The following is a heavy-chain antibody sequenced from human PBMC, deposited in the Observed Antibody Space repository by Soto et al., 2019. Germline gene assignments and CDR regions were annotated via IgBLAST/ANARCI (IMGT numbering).Heavy chain of an antibody. D-gene: IGHD6-6*01. Sequence: SETLSLTCTVSGGSISSGGYYWSWIRQHPGKGLEWIGYIYYSGSTYFNPSLKSRLTISVDTSKNQFSLQLSSVTAADTAVYYWARAGHSSSSEGANWFDPWGQGTLVTVSS. CDR2: IYYSGST. CDR1: GGSISSGGYY. CDR3: ARAGHSSSSEGANWFDP. V-gene: IGHV4-31*03. J-gene: IGHJ5*02.